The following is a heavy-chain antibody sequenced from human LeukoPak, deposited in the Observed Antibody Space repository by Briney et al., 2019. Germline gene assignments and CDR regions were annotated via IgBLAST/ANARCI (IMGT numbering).Heavy chain of an antibody. V-gene: IGHV1-18*04. Sequence: ASVKVSCKASGYTSTGYYMHWVRQAPGQGLEWMGWISAYNGNTNYAQKLQSRVTMSTDTSTRTAYMVLRSLRAEYTGVYYCARSRRYGYGPFDCWGQGTLVTVSS. CDR3: ARSRRYGYGPFDC. D-gene: IGHD5-24*01. CDR1: GYTSTGYY. CDR2: ISAYNGNT. J-gene: IGHJ4*02.